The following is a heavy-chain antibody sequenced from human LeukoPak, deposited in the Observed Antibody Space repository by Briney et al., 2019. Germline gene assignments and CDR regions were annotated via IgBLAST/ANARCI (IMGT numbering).Heavy chain of an antibody. CDR3: AKAAEGVVVPAAGFDY. D-gene: IGHD2-2*01. Sequence: PGGSLRLSCAASGFTFDNYAMHWVRQAPGKVLEWVSHITWDGNIAYYADSVKGRFTISRDNSKNSMFLQMNRLRPDDTALYYCAKAAEGVVVPAAGFDYWGQGTLVTVSS. CDR1: GFTFDNYA. J-gene: IGHJ4*02. CDR2: ITWDGNIA. V-gene: IGHV3-43D*04.